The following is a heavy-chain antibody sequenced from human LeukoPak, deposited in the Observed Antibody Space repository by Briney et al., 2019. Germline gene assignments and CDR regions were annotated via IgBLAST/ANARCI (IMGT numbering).Heavy chain of an antibody. V-gene: IGHV3-23*01. CDR1: GFPFSSYV. CDR3: ATLGFCTSTSCCFVN. D-gene: IGHD2-2*03. CDR2: ISDNIENT. J-gene: IGHJ4*02. Sequence: GGSLRLSCAASGFPFSSYVMGWVRQAPGKGLEWVSVISDNIENTYYADSVKGRFTISRDNSKNTLYLQMNSLGAEDTAIYYCATLGFCTSTSCCFVNWGQGTLVTVSS.